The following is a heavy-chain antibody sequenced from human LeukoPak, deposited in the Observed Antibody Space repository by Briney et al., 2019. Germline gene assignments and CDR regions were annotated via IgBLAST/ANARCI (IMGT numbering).Heavy chain of an antibody. CDR1: GFIFSDYY. CDR2: ISSGGSSI. V-gene: IGHV3-11*01. J-gene: IGHJ4*02. CDR3: AREMAVAGSGVIDS. D-gene: IGHD6-19*01. Sequence: GGSLRLSCAASGFIFSDYYMSWIRQAPGKGLEWVSYISSGGSSIYYADSVKGRFTISRDNAKNSLYLQMNSLRAEDTAVYYCAREMAVAGSGVIDSWGQGTLVTVSS.